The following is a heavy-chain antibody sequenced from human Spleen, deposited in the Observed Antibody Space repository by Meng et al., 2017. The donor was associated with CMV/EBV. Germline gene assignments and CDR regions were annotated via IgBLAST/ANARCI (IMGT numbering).Heavy chain of an antibody. Sequence: CAASGFTFSSYAMGWVRQAPGKGMEWVSAISGSGGSTYYADSVKGRFTISRDNSKNTLYLQMNSLRAEDTAVYYCAKVPGYSSSCDDYWGQGTLVTVSS. J-gene: IGHJ4*02. CDR2: ISGSGGST. D-gene: IGHD6-13*01. V-gene: IGHV3-23*01. CDR1: GFTFSSYA. CDR3: AKVPGYSSSCDDY.